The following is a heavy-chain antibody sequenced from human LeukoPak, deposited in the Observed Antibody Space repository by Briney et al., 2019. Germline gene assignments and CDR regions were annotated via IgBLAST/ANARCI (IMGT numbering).Heavy chain of an antibody. D-gene: IGHD3-10*01. CDR3: ARERFGGSTLIDY. V-gene: IGHV4-4*07. J-gene: IGHJ4*02. Sequence: PSETLSLTCAVYGGSFSGYFWSWIRQPAGQGLEWVGRIYSSGSANYNPSLKSRVTMSVDTSKNQFSLRLTSMTAADTAVYYCARERFGGSTLIDYWGQGTLVTVSS. CDR1: GGSFSGYF. CDR2: IYSSGSA.